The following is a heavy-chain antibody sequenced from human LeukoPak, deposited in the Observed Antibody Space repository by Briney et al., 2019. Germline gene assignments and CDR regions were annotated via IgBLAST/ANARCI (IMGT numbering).Heavy chain of an antibody. CDR2: IYYSGST. Sequence: PSETLSLTCTVSGGSISSGGYYWSWIRQHPGKGLEWIGYIYYSGSTYYNPSLKSRVTISVDTSKNQFSLKLSSVTAADTAVYYCARVGWFGDRGYGMDVRGQGTTVTVSS. CDR3: ARVGWFGDRGYGMDV. D-gene: IGHD3-10*01. V-gene: IGHV4-31*03. CDR1: GGSISSGGYY. J-gene: IGHJ6*02.